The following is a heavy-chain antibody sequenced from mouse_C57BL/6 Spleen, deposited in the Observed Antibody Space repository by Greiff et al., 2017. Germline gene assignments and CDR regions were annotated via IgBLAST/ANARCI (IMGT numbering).Heavy chain of an antibody. J-gene: IGHJ4*01. Sequence: VQLQQPGAELVKPGASVKMSCKASGYTFTSYWITWVKQRPGQGLEWIGDIYPGSGSTNYNEKFKSKATLTVDTSSSTAYMQLSSLTSEDSAVXYCARGGDYDGYPSYAMDYWGQGTSVTVSS. CDR3: ARGGDYDGYPSYAMDY. CDR2: IYPGSGST. D-gene: IGHD2-3*01. V-gene: IGHV1-55*01. CDR1: GYTFTSYW.